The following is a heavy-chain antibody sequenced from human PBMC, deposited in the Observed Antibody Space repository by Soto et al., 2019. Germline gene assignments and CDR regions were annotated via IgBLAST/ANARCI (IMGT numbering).Heavy chain of an antibody. Sequence: PGESLQISCKGSCYSFTSYWIGWVRQIPGKGLEWMGIIYPGDSDTRYSPSFQGQVTISADKSISTAYLQWSSLKASDTAMYYCARPQGLNYCDSSGYYYDAFDIWGQGTMVTASS. CDR2: IYPGDSDT. CDR1: CYSFTSYW. D-gene: IGHD3-22*01. CDR3: ARPQGLNYCDSSGYYYDAFDI. V-gene: IGHV5-51*01. J-gene: IGHJ3*02.